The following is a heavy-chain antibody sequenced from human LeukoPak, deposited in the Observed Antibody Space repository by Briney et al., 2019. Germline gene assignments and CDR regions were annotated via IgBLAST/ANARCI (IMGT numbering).Heavy chain of an antibody. D-gene: IGHD6-6*01. CDR2: IKQDGSEK. V-gene: IGHV3-7*01. Sequence: TGGSLRLSCGASGSSFSEYWMSWVRQAPGKGLEWVANIKQDGSEKYYVDSVKGRFTISRDNAKNSLYLQMNSLRAEDTAVYYCARNPRSSSVYWGQGTLVTVSS. CDR1: GSSFSEYW. CDR3: ARNPRSSSVY. J-gene: IGHJ4*02.